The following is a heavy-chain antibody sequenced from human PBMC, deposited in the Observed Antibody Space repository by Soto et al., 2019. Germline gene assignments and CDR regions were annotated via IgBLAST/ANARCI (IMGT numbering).Heavy chain of an antibody. CDR1: GFTFDDYA. Sequence: PGGSLRLSCAASGFTFDDYAMHWVRQAPGKGLEWVSGISWNSGSIGYADSVKGRFTISRDNAKNSLYLQMNSLRAEDTALYYCAKGNYYYYYGMDVWGQGTTVTV. CDR2: ISWNSGSI. CDR3: AKGNYYYYYGMDV. J-gene: IGHJ6*02. V-gene: IGHV3-9*01. D-gene: IGHD3-10*01.